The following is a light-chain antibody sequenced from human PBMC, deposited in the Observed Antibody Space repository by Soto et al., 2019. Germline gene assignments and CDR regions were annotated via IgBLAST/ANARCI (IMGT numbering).Light chain of an antibody. CDR2: DVS. J-gene: IGLJ1*01. CDR1: SSDVGGYNY. Sequence: QSVLTQPASVSGSPGQSITISCTGTSSDVGGYNYVSWYQQHPGKAPKLMIYDVSNRPSGVSNRFSGSKSGNTASLTISGLQAEDEADYYCRSYTSSNTRVFGTGTKVTVL. V-gene: IGLV2-14*01. CDR3: RSYTSSNTRV.